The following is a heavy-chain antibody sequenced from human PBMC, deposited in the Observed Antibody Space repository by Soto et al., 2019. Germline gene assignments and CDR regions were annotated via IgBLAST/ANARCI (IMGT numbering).Heavy chain of an antibody. CDR2: IYGAAST. CDR3: ARDGPSRSRYYFDY. D-gene: IGHD6-13*01. Sequence: EVQLVESGGGLVQPGGSLRLYCAASGLTVSSNYMNWVRQAPGKGLEWVSIIYGAASTYYADSVKGRFTISRDNSKNTLYLQMNSLRAEDTAVYYCARDGPSRSRYYFDYWGQGTLVTVSS. V-gene: IGHV3-66*01. CDR1: GLTVSSNY. J-gene: IGHJ4*02.